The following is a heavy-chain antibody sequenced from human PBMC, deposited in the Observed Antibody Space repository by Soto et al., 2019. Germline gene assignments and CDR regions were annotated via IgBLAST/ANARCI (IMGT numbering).Heavy chain of an antibody. CDR1: GFTFSDYY. CDR2: ISSSTSHT. D-gene: IGHD6-13*01. J-gene: IGHJ4*02. V-gene: IGHV3-11*05. Sequence: QVQLVEFGGGLVKPGGSLRLSCAVSGFTFSDYYMTWIRQAPGKGLEWVSYISSSTSHTNYADSVKGRFTISRDNAKNSLFLQRNSLRAEDTAVYYCARGRGAAADYFDFWGQGTLVTVSS. CDR3: ARGRGAAADYFDF.